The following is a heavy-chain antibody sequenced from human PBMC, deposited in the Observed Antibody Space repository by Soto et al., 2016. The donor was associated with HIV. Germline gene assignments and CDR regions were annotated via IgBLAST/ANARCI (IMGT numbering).Heavy chain of an antibody. V-gene: IGHV1-69*17. Sequence: QVQLVQSGAEVKKPGSSVKVSCKASGGTFNSYAFGWVRQAPGQGLEWMGVIIPVYGVRNYAQKFQGRVTITADKSTSTTYMQLNSLRSEDTGVYYCARDGGNYYDSSGFGYWGQGTLVTVSS. CDR1: GGTFNSYA. CDR2: IIPVYGVR. J-gene: IGHJ4*02. D-gene: IGHD3-22*01. CDR3: ARDGGNYYDSSGFGY.